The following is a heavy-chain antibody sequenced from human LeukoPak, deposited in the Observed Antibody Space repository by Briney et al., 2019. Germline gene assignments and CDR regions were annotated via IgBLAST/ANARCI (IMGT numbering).Heavy chain of an antibody. J-gene: IGHJ6*02. CDR2: IIPIFGTA. Sequence: ASVMVSCKASGGTFSSYAISWVRQAPGQGLEWMGGIIPIFGTANYAQKFQGRVTITADESTSTAYLELSSLTSEDTAVYYCARVVLGRRWLQTSYYYGMDVWGQGTTVTVSS. CDR1: GGTFSSYA. V-gene: IGHV1-69*13. D-gene: IGHD5-24*01. CDR3: ARVVLGRRWLQTSYYYGMDV.